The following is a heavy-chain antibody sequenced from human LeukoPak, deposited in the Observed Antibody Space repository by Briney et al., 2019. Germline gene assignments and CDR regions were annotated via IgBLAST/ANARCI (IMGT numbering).Heavy chain of an antibody. CDR1: GFTFSSYS. J-gene: IGHJ6*02. Sequence: GGSLRLSCAASGFTFSSYSMNWVRQAPGKGLEWVSYISSSSSTIYYADSVKGRFTISRDNAKNSLYLQMNSLRAEDTAVYYCARSLKYSSYYYYYGMDVWGQGTTVTVSS. V-gene: IGHV3-48*01. D-gene: IGHD6-6*01. CDR2: ISSSSSTI. CDR3: ARSLKYSSYYYYYGMDV.